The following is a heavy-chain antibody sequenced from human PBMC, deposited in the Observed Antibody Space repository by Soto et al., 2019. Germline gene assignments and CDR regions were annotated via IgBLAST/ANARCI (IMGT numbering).Heavy chain of an antibody. CDR1: GFSFRDHS. Sequence: DVQLVESGGGLVQPGGSLRLSCAASGFSFRDHSMNWVRQAPGKGLEWISYIRGTTTISYADSVKGRFTISRDNAENSLYLQTNSLRDEDTAVYYCARDLSWAFDHWGQGALVTVSS. CDR3: ARDLSWAFDH. CDR2: IRGTTTI. D-gene: IGHD6-13*01. V-gene: IGHV3-48*02. J-gene: IGHJ4*02.